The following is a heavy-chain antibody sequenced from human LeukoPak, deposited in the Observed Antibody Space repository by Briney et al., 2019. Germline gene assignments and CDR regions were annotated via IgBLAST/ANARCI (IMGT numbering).Heavy chain of an antibody. V-gene: IGHV4-59*01. CDR2: IYYSGST. J-gene: IGHJ6*02. CDR1: GGSISSYY. Sequence: SETLPLTCTVSGGSISSYYWSWIRQPPGKGLEWIGYIYYSGSTNYNPSLKSRVTISVDTSKNQFSLKLSSVTAADTAVYYCARAGSGWYGYYYYGMDVWGQGTTVTVSS. D-gene: IGHD6-19*01. CDR3: ARAGSGWYGYYYYGMDV.